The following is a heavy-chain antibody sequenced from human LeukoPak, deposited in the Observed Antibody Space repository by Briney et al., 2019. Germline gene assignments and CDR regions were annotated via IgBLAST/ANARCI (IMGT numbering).Heavy chain of an antibody. CDR2: IYPGDSDT. CDR3: ARRDSSSSYGMDV. V-gene: IGHV5-51*01. D-gene: IGHD6-6*01. Sequence: GESLKISCKGSGYSFSTYWIGWVRQMPGKGLEWMGIIYPGDSDTRYSPSFQGQVTISADKSISTAYLQWSSLKASDTAMYYCARRDSSSSYGMDVWGQGTTVTVSS. J-gene: IGHJ6*02. CDR1: GYSFSTYW.